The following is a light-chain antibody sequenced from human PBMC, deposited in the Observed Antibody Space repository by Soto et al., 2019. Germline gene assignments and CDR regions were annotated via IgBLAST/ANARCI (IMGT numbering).Light chain of an antibody. J-gene: IGLJ1*01. Sequence: SYELTQPPSVSVSPGQTAKITCFGDALPKQYAYWYQQKPGQAPVLVIYKDRERPSGIPERFSGSTSGTTVTLTISGVQAEDEADYYCQSADSSGTQRVFGTGTKLTVL. CDR2: KDR. CDR3: QSADSSGTQRV. V-gene: IGLV3-25*03. CDR1: ALPKQY.